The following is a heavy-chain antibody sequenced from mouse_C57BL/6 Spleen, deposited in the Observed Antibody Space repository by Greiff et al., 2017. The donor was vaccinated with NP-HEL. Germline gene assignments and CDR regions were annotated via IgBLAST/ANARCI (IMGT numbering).Heavy chain of an antibody. V-gene: IGHV1-26*01. CDR2: INPNNGGT. J-gene: IGHJ2*01. D-gene: IGHD2-2*01. CDR1: GYTFTDYY. CDR3: ARNYYGYDFDY. Sequence: EVQLQQSGPELVKPGASVKISCKASGYTFTDYYMNWVKQSHGKSLEWIGDINPNNGGTSYNQKFKGKATLTVDKSSSTAYMELRSLTSEDSAVYYCARNYYGYDFDYWGQGTTLTVSS.